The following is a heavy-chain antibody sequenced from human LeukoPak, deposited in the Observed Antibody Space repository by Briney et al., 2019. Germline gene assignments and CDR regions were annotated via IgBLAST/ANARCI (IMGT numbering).Heavy chain of an antibody. CDR3: ARDTPLTMVRGVPAPYYYGMDV. CDR2: IIPIFGTA. J-gene: IGHJ6*04. Sequence: GASVKVSCKASGGTFSSYAISWVRQAPGQGLEWMGGIIPIFGTANYAQKIQGRVTITADKSTSTAYMELSSLRSEDTAVYYCARDTPLTMVRGVPAPYYYGMDVWGKGTTVTVSS. D-gene: IGHD3-10*01. CDR1: GGTFSSYA. V-gene: IGHV1-69*06.